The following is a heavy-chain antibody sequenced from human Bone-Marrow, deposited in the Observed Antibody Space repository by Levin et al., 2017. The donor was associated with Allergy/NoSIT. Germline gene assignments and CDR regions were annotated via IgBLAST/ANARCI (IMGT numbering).Heavy chain of an antibody. V-gene: IGHV2-70*13. D-gene: IGHD6-13*01. Sequence: RESGPTLVKPTQTLTLTCTVSGFSLGDSGMCVTWMRQPPGKALEWLALIHWDDDKYYNTSLQTRLTISKDTSKNQVALTMTNMDPVDTAEYFGARNKKGYGTRWYGSFDVWGQGTVVTVSS. J-gene: IGHJ3*01. CDR1: GFSLGDSGMC. CDR3: ARNKKGYGTRWYGSFDV. CDR2: IHWDDDK.